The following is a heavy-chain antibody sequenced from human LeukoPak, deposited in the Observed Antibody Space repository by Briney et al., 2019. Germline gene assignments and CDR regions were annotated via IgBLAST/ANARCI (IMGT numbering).Heavy chain of an antibody. D-gene: IGHD6-13*01. Sequence: SPSETLSLTCAVYGGSFSGYYWSWIRQPPGKGLEWIGEINHSGSTNYNPSLKSRVTISVDTSKNQFSLKLSSVTAADTAVYYCARLGYSSSWSSTNWFDPWGQGTLVTVSS. J-gene: IGHJ5*02. CDR2: INHSGST. V-gene: IGHV4-34*01. CDR1: GGSFSGYY. CDR3: ARLGYSSSWSSTNWFDP.